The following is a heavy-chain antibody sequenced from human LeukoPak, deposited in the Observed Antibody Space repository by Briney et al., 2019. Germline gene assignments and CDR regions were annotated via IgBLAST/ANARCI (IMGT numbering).Heavy chain of an antibody. Sequence: GGSLRLSCAASGFTFSSYAMHWVRQAPGKGLEWVAVISCDGSNKYYADSVKGRFTISRDNSKNTLYLQMNSLRAEDTAVYYCAEGYSYGSLDYWGQGTLVTVSS. V-gene: IGHV3-30-3*01. CDR2: ISCDGSNK. D-gene: IGHD5-18*01. J-gene: IGHJ4*02. CDR1: GFTFSSYA. CDR3: AEGYSYGSLDY.